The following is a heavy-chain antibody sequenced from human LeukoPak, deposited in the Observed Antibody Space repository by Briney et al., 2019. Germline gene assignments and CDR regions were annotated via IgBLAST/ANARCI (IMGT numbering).Heavy chain of an antibody. D-gene: IGHD2-21*02. CDR1: GFTFSSYA. Sequence: GGSLRLSCAASGFTFSSYAMHWVRQAPGKGLEWVAVISYDGSNNDYAESVKGRFTISRDNSKNTLYLQMDSLRAEDTAVYYCARGLRGGDYEGTYWGQGTLVTVSS. CDR2: ISYDGSNN. V-gene: IGHV3-30-3*01. CDR3: ARGLRGGDYEGTY. J-gene: IGHJ4*02.